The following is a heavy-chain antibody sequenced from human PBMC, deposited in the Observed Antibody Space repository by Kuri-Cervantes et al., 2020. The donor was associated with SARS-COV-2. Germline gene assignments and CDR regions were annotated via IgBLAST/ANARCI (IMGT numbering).Heavy chain of an antibody. V-gene: IGHV3-33*08. CDR1: GFTFSSYA. Sequence: GESLKISCAASGFTFSSYAMHWVRQAPGKGLEWVAVIWYDGSNKYYADSVKGRFTISRDNSKNTLYLQMNSLRAEDTAVYHCARDLVVSSGWDYYMDVWGKGTTVTVSS. J-gene: IGHJ6*03. CDR2: IWYDGSNK. D-gene: IGHD6-19*01. CDR3: ARDLVVSSGWDYYMDV.